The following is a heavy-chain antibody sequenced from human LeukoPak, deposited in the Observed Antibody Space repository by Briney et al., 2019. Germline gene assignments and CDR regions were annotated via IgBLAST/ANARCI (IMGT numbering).Heavy chain of an antibody. CDR2: INPNSGGT. CDR1: GYTFTGYY. V-gene: IGHV1-2*02. D-gene: IGHD5-12*01. Sequence: ASVKVSCTASGYTFTGYYMHWVRQAPGQGLEWMGWINPNSGGTYYAEKFQGRVTMTRDTSINTVYMELSRLRSDDTAVYYCARGVLVSAHSGDDGYWGQGTLVTVSS. CDR3: ARGVLVSAHSGDDGY. J-gene: IGHJ4*02.